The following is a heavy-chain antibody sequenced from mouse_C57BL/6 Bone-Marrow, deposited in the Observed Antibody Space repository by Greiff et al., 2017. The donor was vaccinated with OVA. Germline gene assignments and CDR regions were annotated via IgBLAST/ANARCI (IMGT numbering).Heavy chain of an antibody. CDR3: ARCQLRVFAY. CDR1: GYTFTSYG. CDR2: IYPRSGNT. Sequence: QVQLKESGAELARPGASVKLSCKASGYTFTSYGISWVKQRTGQGLEWIGEIYPRSGNTYYNEKFKGKATLTADTSSSTAYMELRSLTAEDSAVYFCARCQLRVFAYWGQGTLVTVSA. D-gene: IGHD3-2*02. V-gene: IGHV1-81*01. J-gene: IGHJ3*01.